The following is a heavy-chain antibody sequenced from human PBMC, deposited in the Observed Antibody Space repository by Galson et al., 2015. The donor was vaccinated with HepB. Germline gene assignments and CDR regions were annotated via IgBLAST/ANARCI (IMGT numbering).Heavy chain of an antibody. D-gene: IGHD5-24*01. Sequence: SLRLSCAASGFTFSHAWMSWVRQAPGKGLEWVGRIKSKTDGGTTDYAAPVKGRFTISRDDSKNTLYLQMNSLKTEDTAVYYCTTDQREATIRGRGWFDPWGQGTLVTVSS. CDR2: IKSKTDGGTT. J-gene: IGHJ5*02. CDR1: GFTFSHAW. V-gene: IGHV3-15*01. CDR3: TTDQREATIRGRGWFDP.